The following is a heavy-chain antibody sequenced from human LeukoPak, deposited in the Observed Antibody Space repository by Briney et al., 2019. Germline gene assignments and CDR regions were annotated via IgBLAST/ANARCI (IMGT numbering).Heavy chain of an antibody. CDR2: INHSGST. V-gene: IGHV4-34*01. CDR1: GGSFSGYY. CDR3: AREVDIVATTFYYYYYMDV. D-gene: IGHD5-12*01. J-gene: IGHJ6*03. Sequence: SETLSLTCAVYGGSFSGYYWSWIRQPPGKGLEWIGEINHSGSTNYNPSLKSRVTISVDTSKNQFSLKLSSVTAADTAVYYCAREVDIVATTFYYYYYMDVWGKGTTVTISS.